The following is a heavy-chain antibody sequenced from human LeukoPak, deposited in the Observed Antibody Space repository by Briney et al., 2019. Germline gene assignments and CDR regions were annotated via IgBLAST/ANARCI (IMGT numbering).Heavy chain of an antibody. CDR3: ARDSFKVGATDY. D-gene: IGHD1-26*01. CDR1: GGSINSYY. J-gene: IGHJ4*02. V-gene: IGHV4-59*01. CDR2: IYYSGST. Sequence: SETLSLTCTACGGSINSYYWSWIRQPAGRGREWLGYIYYSGSTNYNPPLKSRVTIPVDTSKNQYSLKLSSVTAADTAVYYCARDSFKVGATDYWGQGTLVTVSS.